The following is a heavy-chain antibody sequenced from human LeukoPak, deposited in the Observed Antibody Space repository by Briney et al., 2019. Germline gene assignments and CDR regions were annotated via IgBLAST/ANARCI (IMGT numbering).Heavy chain of an antibody. CDR1: GFTFSSYA. V-gene: IGHV3-23*01. J-gene: IGHJ4*02. Sequence: GGSLRLSCAASGFTFSSYAISWVRQAPGKGLEWVSAISGSGRSTYYADSVKGRFTISRDNSKNTLYLQMNSLRAEDTAVYYCARDRITMIVGGSNFDYWGQGTLVTVSS. D-gene: IGHD3-22*01. CDR3: ARDRITMIVGGSNFDY. CDR2: ISGSGRST.